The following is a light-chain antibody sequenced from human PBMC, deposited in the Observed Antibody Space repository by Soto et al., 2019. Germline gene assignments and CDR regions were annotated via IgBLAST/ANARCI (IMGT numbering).Light chain of an antibody. V-gene: IGKV1-17*01. CDR2: AAA. CDR1: QGITTD. J-gene: IGKJ2*01. CDR3: LQYYSYPYT. Sequence: DIQMTQSPSSLSASVGDRVTITCRASQGITTDFARYQQKPGKAPKRLIYAAASLQSGVPSRFSGSGSGTEFTLTISSLQPEDFATYYCLQYYSYPYTFGQGTKMEIK.